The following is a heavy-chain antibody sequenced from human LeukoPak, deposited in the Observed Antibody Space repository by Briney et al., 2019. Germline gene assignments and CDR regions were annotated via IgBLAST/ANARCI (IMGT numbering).Heavy chain of an antibody. J-gene: IGHJ4*02. CDR3: GGAPTAAGAERVLDN. Sequence: PSETLSLTCAVYGGSFSGYYWSWIRQPPGKGLEWIGEINHSGSTNYNPSLKSRVTISVDTSKNQFSLKLSSVTAADTAVYYCGGAPTAAGAERVLDNWGQEPLVTFPS. D-gene: IGHD6-25*01. CDR1: GGSFSGYY. V-gene: IGHV4-34*01. CDR2: INHSGST.